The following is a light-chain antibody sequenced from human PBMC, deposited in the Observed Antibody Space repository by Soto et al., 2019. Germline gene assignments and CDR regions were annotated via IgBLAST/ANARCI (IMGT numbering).Light chain of an antibody. CDR1: DNGSKP. V-gene: IGLV3-21*02. Sequence: SYELPQPPSVSVAPGQTARITCGGSDNGSKPVHWYQQKPGQAPVLVVFDNSDRASGIPERLSGSNSGNTATLTISRVEAGDEADYYCQVWDSSSDRLVVFGGGTKVTVL. CDR2: DNS. J-gene: IGLJ2*01. CDR3: QVWDSSSDRLVV.